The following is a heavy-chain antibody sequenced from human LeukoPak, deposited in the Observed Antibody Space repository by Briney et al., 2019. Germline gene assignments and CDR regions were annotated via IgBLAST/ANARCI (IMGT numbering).Heavy chain of an antibody. D-gene: IGHD2/OR15-2a*01. CDR3: ARVVPVLDAFDI. J-gene: IGHJ3*02. CDR1: GGSFRGFY. Sequence: SETLSPTFGVHGGSFRGFYWSWVRPPPGKGLGWIGEINHSGSTNYNPSLKSRVTISVDTSKNQFSLKLSSVTAADTAVYYCARVVPVLDAFDIWGQGTMVTVSS. CDR2: INHSGST. V-gene: IGHV4-34*01.